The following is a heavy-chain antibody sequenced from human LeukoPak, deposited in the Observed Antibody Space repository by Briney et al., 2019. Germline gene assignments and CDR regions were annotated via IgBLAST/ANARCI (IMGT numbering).Heavy chain of an antibody. Sequence: GGSLRLSCAASGFTFSSNGLSWVRQTPGKGLEWVSAIATSSDDTYYADSVKGRFTISRDNSKNTLYLQMNSLRDEDTAVYYCVRDHAWGMDVWGQGTTVTVSS. CDR2: IATSSDDT. CDR1: GFTFSSNG. J-gene: IGHJ6*02. V-gene: IGHV3-23*01. CDR3: VRDHAWGMDV.